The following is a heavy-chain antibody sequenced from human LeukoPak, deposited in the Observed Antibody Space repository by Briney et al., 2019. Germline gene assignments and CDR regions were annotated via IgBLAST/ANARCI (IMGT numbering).Heavy chain of an antibody. CDR2: ISHSGSS. J-gene: IGHJ6*03. Sequence: SETLSLTCAVYGGPFRGFFWSWIRQAPGKGLEWIGEISHSGSSNYNPSLKSRVTLSVDTSKKQFSLNLSSVTAADTAVYYCARAGRITIFGVVSTHDMDVWGKGATVTVSS. CDR1: GGPFRGFF. D-gene: IGHD3-3*01. CDR3: ARAGRITIFGVVSTHDMDV. V-gene: IGHV4-34*01.